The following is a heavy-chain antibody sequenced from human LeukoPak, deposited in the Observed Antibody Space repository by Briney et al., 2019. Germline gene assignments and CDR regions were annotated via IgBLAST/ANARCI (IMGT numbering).Heavy chain of an antibody. CDR2: INGKRGDT. D-gene: IGHD7-27*01. Sequence: GASVKVSCKASGFTFTDHYMHWVRQAPGQGLEWMGWINGKRGDTNYAQNFQDRVTMTRDTPTSTVYMELSRLTVDDTAVYYCARDHDWGVDYWGQGTLVTVSS. CDR3: ARDHDWGVDY. V-gene: IGHV1-2*02. CDR1: GFTFTDHY. J-gene: IGHJ4*02.